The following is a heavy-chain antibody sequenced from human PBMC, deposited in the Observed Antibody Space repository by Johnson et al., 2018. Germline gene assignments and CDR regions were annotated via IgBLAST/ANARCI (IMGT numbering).Heavy chain of an antibody. Sequence: EVQLQESGGGSVQPGGSLRLSCVASGFTFSRYWMHWVRQAPGKGPVWVSRMSSDGRTIHYADSVKGRVTISRHSSKNTLYLQMNSLRAEETAVYFCAGAYWYGDCSLEDALDFWGRGTMVTVSS. V-gene: IGHV3-74*01. J-gene: IGHJ3*01. CDR1: GFTFSRYW. CDR2: MSSDGRTI. CDR3: AGAYWYGDCSLEDALDF. D-gene: IGHD2-21*02.